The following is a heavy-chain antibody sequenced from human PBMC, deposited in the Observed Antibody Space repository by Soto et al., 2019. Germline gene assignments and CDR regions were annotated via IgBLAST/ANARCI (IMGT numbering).Heavy chain of an antibody. CDR1: GGTFNTYG. CDR2: IVPVFNIT. V-gene: IGHV1-69*10. J-gene: IGHJ5*02. CDR3: ARGRLFDP. Sequence: SVKVSCKALGGTFNTYGITWMRQAPGQGLEWVGGIVPVFNITTYAQKLQGRLTITADRATNTAYMELDSLTAEDTAVYFCARGRLFDPWGQGTLVTVS. D-gene: IGHD5-12*01.